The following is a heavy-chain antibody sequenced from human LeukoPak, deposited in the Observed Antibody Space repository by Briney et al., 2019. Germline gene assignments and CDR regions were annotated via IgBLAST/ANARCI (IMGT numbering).Heavy chain of an antibody. J-gene: IGHJ4*02. D-gene: IGHD3-22*01. CDR1: GYTLTELS. V-gene: IGHV1-24*01. CDR3: AAYDSSGLYYFDY. Sequence: GSVKVSCKVSGYTLTELSMHWVRQAPGKGLEWMGGFDSEDGETIYAQKFQGRVTMTEDTSTDTAYMELSSLRSEDTAVYYCAAYDSSGLYYFDYWGQGTLVTVSS. CDR2: FDSEDGET.